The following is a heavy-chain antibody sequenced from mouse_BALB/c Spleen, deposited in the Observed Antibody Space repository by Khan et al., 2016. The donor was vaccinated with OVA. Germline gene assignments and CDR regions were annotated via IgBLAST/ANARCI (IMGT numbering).Heavy chain of an antibody. CDR2: ITSTGST. CDR1: GYSITSYSA. D-gene: IGHD2-12*01. Sequence: EVKLEESGPGLVKPSQSLSLTCTITGYSITSYSARNWIRQFPGNHLEWMGYITSTGSTSYNPSFKSRISFTLDTSKNTSFLQFKSVTTEDTGTYYCASALYYSDGYAGGCWGRGTSVTVAS. V-gene: IGHV3-2*02. J-gene: IGHJ4*01. CDR3: ASALYYSDGYAGGC.